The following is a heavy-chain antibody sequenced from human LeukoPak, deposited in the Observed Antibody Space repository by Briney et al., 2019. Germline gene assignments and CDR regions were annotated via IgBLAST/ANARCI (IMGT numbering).Heavy chain of an antibody. CDR2: IYYSGIN. D-gene: IGHD6-6*01. J-gene: IGHJ4*02. V-gene: IGHV4-59*01. Sequence: SETLSLTCTVSGGSISSYYSTWIRQPPGKGLEWIGYIYYSGINNYNPSLKSRVTIYVDTSKNQFSLKLTSVTAADTAMYYCARSDSSSLPSDYWGQGTLVTVSS. CDR1: GGSISSYY. CDR3: ARSDSSSLPSDY.